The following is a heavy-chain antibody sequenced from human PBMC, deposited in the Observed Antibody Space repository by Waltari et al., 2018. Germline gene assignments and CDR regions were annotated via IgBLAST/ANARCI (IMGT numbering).Heavy chain of an antibody. V-gene: IGHV3-53*02. CDR1: GFTRSSNY. Sequence: EVQLVETGGGLIQPGGSLRLSGAASGFTRSSNYMIWVRPAPGKGLEWVSVIYIGGSTYYANSVKGRFTISRDNSKNTLYLQMNSLRAEDTAVYYCARGGYYYYYMDVWGKGTTVTVSS. CDR3: ARGGYYYYYMDV. CDR2: IYIGGST. J-gene: IGHJ6*03. D-gene: IGHD1-26*01.